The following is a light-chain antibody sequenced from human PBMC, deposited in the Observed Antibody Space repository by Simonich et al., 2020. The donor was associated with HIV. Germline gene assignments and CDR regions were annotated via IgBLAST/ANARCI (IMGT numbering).Light chain of an antibody. CDR2: DVT. CDR3: SSYTSSSTLV. CDR1: NSDIGNYKY. Sequence: QSALTQPASVSGSPGQSITISCTGTNSDIGNYKYVSWYQQHPGKAPKLMIYDVTNRPSGVSNRFSGSKSGNTASLTISGLQAEDEADYYCSSYTSSSTLVFGRGTKLTVL. V-gene: IGLV2-14*03. J-gene: IGLJ3*02.